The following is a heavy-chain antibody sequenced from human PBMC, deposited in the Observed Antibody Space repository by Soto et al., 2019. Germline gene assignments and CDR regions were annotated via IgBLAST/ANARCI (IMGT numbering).Heavy chain of an antibody. CDR1: GFTFPTYA. CDR2: ISGSGDST. V-gene: IGHV3-23*01. Sequence: EVQLLESGGGLVQPGGSLRLSCAASGFTFPTYALSWVRQAPGKGLEWVSTISGSGDSTYYADSVKGRFTISRDNSKKTVYLQRNGLRVEYRALCYCTKVTDDYWGQGTLVTVSS. J-gene: IGHJ4*02. CDR3: TKVTDDY.